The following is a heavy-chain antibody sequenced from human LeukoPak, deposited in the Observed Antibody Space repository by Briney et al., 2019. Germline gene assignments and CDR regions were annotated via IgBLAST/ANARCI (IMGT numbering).Heavy chain of an antibody. Sequence: GGSLRLSCATSGFTFSSNWMSWVRHAPGRGLDWVANIKPDGSAEYYAASVKGRFTVSRDNAKNSLYLQMNSLRVEDTAVYYCAREPHYGINSEPISNWFDPWGQGTLVTVSS. J-gene: IGHJ5*02. CDR2: IKPDGSAE. V-gene: IGHV3-7*03. CDR3: AREPHYGINSEPISNWFDP. CDR1: GFTFSSNW. D-gene: IGHD4-23*01.